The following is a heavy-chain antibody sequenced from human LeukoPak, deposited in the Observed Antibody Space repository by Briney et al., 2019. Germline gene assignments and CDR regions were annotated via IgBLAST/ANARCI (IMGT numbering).Heavy chain of an antibody. CDR3: ARVPGYSYGYGYFDY. Sequence: SETLSLTCAVYGGSSSGYYWSWIRQPPGKGLEWIGEINHSGSTNYNPSLKSRVTISVDTSKNQFSLKLSSVTAADTAVYYCARVPGYSYGYGYFDYWGQGVLVTVSS. CDR1: GGSSSGYY. CDR2: INHSGST. V-gene: IGHV4-34*01. D-gene: IGHD5-18*01. J-gene: IGHJ4*02.